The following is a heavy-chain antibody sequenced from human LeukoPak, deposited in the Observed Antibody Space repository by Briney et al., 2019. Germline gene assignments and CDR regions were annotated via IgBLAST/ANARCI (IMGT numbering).Heavy chain of an antibody. Sequence: GESLKISCKGSGYSFTSYWIGWVRQMPRKGLEWMGIIYPGDSDTRYSPSFQGQVTISADKSISTAYLQWSSLKASDTAMYYCARRYCSSTSCYVGWFDPWGQGTLVTVSS. CDR2: IYPGDSDT. V-gene: IGHV5-51*01. J-gene: IGHJ5*02. CDR1: GYSFTSYW. CDR3: ARRYCSSTSCYVGWFDP. D-gene: IGHD2-2*01.